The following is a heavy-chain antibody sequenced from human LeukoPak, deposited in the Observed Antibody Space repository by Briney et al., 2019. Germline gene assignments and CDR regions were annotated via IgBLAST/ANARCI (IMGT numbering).Heavy chain of an antibody. CDR1: GFTFSDYY. D-gene: IGHD3-16*01. V-gene: IGHV3-11*03. CDR2: ISSSSSYT. CDR3: AKSGTASGGSCCFDY. Sequence: PGGSLRLSCAASGFTFSDYYMSWIRQAPGKGLEWVSYISSSSSYTNYADSVKGRFTISRDNAKNSLYLQMNSLRAEDTALYYCAKSGTASGGSCCFDYWGQGTLVTVSS. J-gene: IGHJ4*02.